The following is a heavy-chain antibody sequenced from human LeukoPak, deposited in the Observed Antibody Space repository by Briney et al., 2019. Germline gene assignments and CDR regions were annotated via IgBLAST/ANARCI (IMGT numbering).Heavy chain of an antibody. CDR2: INHSGST. CDR1: GGSFSGYY. CDR3: ARQYLSDAPFDV. Sequence: SETLSLTCAVYGGSFSGYYWSWIRQPPGKGLEWIGEINHSGSTNYNPSLKSRVTISVDTSKNQFSLKLSSVTAADTAVYYCARQYLSDAPFDVWGQGTMVIVSS. V-gene: IGHV4-34*01. J-gene: IGHJ3*01. D-gene: IGHD3-10*01.